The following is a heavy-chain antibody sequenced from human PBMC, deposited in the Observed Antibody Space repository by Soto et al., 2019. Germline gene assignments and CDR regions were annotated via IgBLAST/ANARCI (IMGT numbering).Heavy chain of an antibody. D-gene: IGHD6-13*01. Sequence: QVHLVQSGAEVKKPGSSVKVSCKASGGTFSSYAISWVRQAPGQGLEWMGGIIPIFGTANYAQKFQGRVTITADESTSTAYMELSSLRSEDKAVYYCASARGGSSSWYGYFDYCGQGTLVTVSS. V-gene: IGHV1-69*12. CDR3: ASARGGSSSWYGYFDY. CDR1: GGTFSSYA. J-gene: IGHJ4*02. CDR2: IIPIFGTA.